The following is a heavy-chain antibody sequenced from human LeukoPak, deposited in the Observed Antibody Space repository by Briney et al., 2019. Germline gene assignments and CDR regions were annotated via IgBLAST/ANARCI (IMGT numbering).Heavy chain of an antibody. J-gene: IGHJ2*01. D-gene: IGHD6-13*01. Sequence: PSETLSLTCTVSGGSISSYYWSWIRQPPGKGLEWIGYIYYSGSTNYSPSLKSRVTISVDTSKNQFSLKLTSVTAADTAVYYCARVHSSSWCRFFDLWGRGTLVTVSS. CDR2: IYYSGST. CDR3: ARVHSSSWCRFFDL. V-gene: IGHV4-59*01. CDR1: GGSISSYY.